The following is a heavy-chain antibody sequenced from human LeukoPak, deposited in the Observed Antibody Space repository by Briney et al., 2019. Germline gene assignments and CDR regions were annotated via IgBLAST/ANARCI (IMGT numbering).Heavy chain of an antibody. D-gene: IGHD3-3*01. V-gene: IGHV3-21*01. CDR3: AREDGSAIFTYFDY. J-gene: IGHJ4*02. Sequence: GGSLRLSCAASGFTVSSNYMSWVRQAPGKGLEWVSSISSSSSYIYYADSVKGRFTISRDNAKNSLYLQMNSLRAEDTAVYYCAREDGSAIFTYFDYWGQGTLVTVSS. CDR1: GFTVSSNY. CDR2: ISSSSSYI.